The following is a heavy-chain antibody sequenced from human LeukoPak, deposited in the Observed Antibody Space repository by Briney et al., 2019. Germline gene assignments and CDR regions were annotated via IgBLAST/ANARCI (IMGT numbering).Heavy chain of an antibody. V-gene: IGHV4-59*12. CDR2: IYYSGGT. Sequence: SETLSLTCTVSGGSITSYFWSWIRQPPGKELEWIGYIYYSGGTYYNPSLKSRVTISLDTSKNQFSLKLSSVTAADTAVYYCARESPKFHYGMDVWGQGTTVTVSS. CDR3: ARESPKFHYGMDV. J-gene: IGHJ6*02. CDR1: GGSITSYF.